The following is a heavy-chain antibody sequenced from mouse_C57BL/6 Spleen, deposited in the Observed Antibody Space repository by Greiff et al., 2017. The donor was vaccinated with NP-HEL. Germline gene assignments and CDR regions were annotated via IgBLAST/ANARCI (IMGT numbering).Heavy chain of an antibody. CDR2: IWSGGST. CDR3: ARGLYSNSFDY. Sequence: VKLMESGPGLVQPSQSLSITCTVSGFPLTSYGVHWGRQSPGKGPEWLGVIWSGGSTDYNAAFISRRSISKDKSKSQVFFKMNSLQADETAIYYCARGLYSNSFDYWGQGTTLTVSS. CDR1: GFPLTSYG. V-gene: IGHV2-2*01. J-gene: IGHJ2*01. D-gene: IGHD2-5*01.